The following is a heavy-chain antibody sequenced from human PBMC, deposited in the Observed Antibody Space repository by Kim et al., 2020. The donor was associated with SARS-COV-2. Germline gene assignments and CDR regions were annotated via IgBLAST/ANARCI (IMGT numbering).Heavy chain of an antibody. CDR3: ARDRGGYSGYDQGGFDY. V-gene: IGHV3-66*01. CDR1: GFTFSSNY. D-gene: IGHD5-12*01. J-gene: IGHJ4*02. Sequence: GGSLRLSCAASGFTFSSNYMSWVRQAPGKGLEWVSVIYSGGSTYYADSVKGRFTISRDNSKNTLYLQMNSLRAEDTAVYYCARDRGGYSGYDQGGFDYWGQGTLVTVSS. CDR2: IYSGGST.